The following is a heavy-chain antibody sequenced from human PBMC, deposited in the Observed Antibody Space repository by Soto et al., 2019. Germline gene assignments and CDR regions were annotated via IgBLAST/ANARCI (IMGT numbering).Heavy chain of an antibody. Sequence: SGPTLVNPTQTLTLTCTFSGFSLSTSGMCVSWIRQPPGKALEWLALIDWDDDKYYSTSLKHRLTISKDTSKNQVVLTMTNMDPVDTTTYFCARTIRFLEWLPALVDFGMDVWGQGTTVTVSS. J-gene: IGHJ6*02. CDR1: GFSLSTSGMC. CDR2: IDWDDDK. D-gene: IGHD3-3*01. CDR3: ARTIRFLEWLPALVDFGMDV. V-gene: IGHV2-70*01.